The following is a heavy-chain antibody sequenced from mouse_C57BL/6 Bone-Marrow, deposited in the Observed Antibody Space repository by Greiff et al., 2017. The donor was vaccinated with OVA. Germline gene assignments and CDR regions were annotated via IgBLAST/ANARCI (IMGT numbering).Heavy chain of an antibody. CDR3: TTWTDYE. CDR2: IDPENGDT. V-gene: IGHV14-4*01. CDR1: GFNIKDDY. D-gene: IGHD2-4*01. Sequence: VHVKQSGAELVRPGASVKLSCTASGFNIKDDYMHWVKQRPEQGLEWIGWIDPENGDTEYASKFQGKATITADTSSNTAYLQLSSLTSEDTAVYYCTTWTDYEGGQGTLVTVSA. J-gene: IGHJ3*01.